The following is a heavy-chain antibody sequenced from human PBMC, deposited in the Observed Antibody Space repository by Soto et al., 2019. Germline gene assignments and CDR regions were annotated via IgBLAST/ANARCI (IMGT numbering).Heavy chain of an antibody. CDR1: GFTFGDYA. Sequence: GGSLRLSCTASGFTFGDYAMSWFRQAPGKGLEWVGFIRSKAYGGTTEYAASVKGRFTISRDDSKSIAYLQMNSLKTEDTAVYYCTREPVFNGPDYYYYYYMDVWGKGTTVTVSS. D-gene: IGHD2-8*01. CDR2: IRSKAYGGTT. J-gene: IGHJ6*03. CDR3: TREPVFNGPDYYYYYYMDV. V-gene: IGHV3-49*03.